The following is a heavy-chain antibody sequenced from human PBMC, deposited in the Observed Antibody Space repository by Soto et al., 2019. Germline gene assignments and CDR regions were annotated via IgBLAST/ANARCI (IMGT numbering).Heavy chain of an antibody. J-gene: IGHJ5*01. Sequence: ASVKVSCKASGYTFANYAMQWVRQAPGQRLEWMGWINGGSGSTRYSQNFQGRLIITRDSSANTVYMELSSLRSGDTAIYYCARSPPPLGRFDSWGQGTLVTVS. CDR3: ARSPPPLGRFDS. CDR1: GYTFANYA. V-gene: IGHV1-3*01. CDR2: INGGSGST.